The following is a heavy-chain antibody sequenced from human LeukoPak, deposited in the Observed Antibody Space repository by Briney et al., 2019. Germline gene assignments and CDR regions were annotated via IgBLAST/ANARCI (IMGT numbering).Heavy chain of an antibody. CDR2: ISGSGGST. CDR1: GFTFSSYA. J-gene: IGHJ6*03. Sequence: GGSLRLSCAASGFTFSSYAMHWVRQAPGKGLEWVSVISGSGGSTYYADSVKGRFTISRDNSKNTLYLQMNSLRVEDTAVYYCARGGDFWSGYSRGYYMDVWGKGTTVTVSS. CDR3: ARGGDFWSGYSRGYYMDV. D-gene: IGHD3-3*01. V-gene: IGHV3-23*01.